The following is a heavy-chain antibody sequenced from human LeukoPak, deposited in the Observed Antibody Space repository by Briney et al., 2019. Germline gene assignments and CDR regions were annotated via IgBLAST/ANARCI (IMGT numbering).Heavy chain of an antibody. CDR1: GYTFTSYA. Sequence: GASVKVSCKASGYTFTSYAMNWVRQAPGQGLEWMGIINPSGGSTSYAQKFQGRVTMTRDMSTSTVYMELSSLRSEDTAVYYCARDRAGIVGADYWGQGTLVTVSS. CDR3: ARDRAGIVGADY. D-gene: IGHD1-26*01. J-gene: IGHJ4*02. CDR2: INPSGGST. V-gene: IGHV1-46*01.